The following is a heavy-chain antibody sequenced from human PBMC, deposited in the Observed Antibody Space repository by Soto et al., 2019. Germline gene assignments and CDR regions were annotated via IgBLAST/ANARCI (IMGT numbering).Heavy chain of an antibody. V-gene: IGHV3-23*01. CDR1: GLTFSTYA. J-gene: IGHJ6*02. CDR3: AADYLRHNSLNGYYYSYGMDV. Sequence: GGSLRLSCAASGLTFSTYAMSWVRRAPGQGLEWVSTIGSNGADKQYADFVKGRFTVSRDSSKSTLSLQMNSLRAEDTAVYYCAADYLRHNSLNGYYYSYGMDVWGQGTTVTVSS. CDR2: IGSNGADK. D-gene: IGHD4-17*01.